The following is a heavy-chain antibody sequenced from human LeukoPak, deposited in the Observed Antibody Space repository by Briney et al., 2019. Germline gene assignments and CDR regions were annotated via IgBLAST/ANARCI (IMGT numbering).Heavy chain of an antibody. J-gene: IGHJ4*02. CDR2: ISYDGSNK. V-gene: IGHV3-30*04. D-gene: IGHD2-15*01. Sequence: GGSLRLSCAASGFTFNSYAIHWVRQAPGKGLEWVAVISYDGSNKYYADSVKGRFTISRDNSKNTLYLQMNNVRAEDTAMYYCAKDLKPGGLNDFDFWGQGTLVTVSS. CDR1: GFTFNSYA. CDR3: AKDLKPGGLNDFDF.